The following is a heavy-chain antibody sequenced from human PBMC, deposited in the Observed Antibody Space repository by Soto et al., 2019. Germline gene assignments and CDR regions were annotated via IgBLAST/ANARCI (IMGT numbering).Heavy chain of an antibody. J-gene: IGHJ3*02. CDR1: GFTFSSYA. Sequence: PGGSLRLSCAASGFTFSSYAMHWVRQAPGKGLEWVAVISYDGSNKYYADSVKGRFTISRDNSKNTLYLQMNSLRAEDTAVYYCARASSGGAFGIWGQGTMVTVSS. V-gene: IGHV3-30-3*01. CDR3: ARASSGGAFGI. D-gene: IGHD6-19*01. CDR2: ISYDGSNK.